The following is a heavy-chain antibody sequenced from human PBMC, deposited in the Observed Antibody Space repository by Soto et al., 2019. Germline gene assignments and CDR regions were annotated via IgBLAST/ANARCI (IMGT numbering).Heavy chain of an antibody. V-gene: IGHV3-9*01. J-gene: IGHJ6*03. Sequence: EVQLVESGGGLVQPGRSLRLSCAASGFTFDDYAMHWVRQAPGKGLEWVSGISWNSGSIGYADSVKGRFTISRDNAKNYLYLQMNSLRAEDTSLYYCAKDMVRGVNYYYDYMDVWGKGTTVTVSS. CDR1: GFTFDDYA. CDR2: ISWNSGSI. D-gene: IGHD3-10*01. CDR3: AKDMVRGVNYYYDYMDV.